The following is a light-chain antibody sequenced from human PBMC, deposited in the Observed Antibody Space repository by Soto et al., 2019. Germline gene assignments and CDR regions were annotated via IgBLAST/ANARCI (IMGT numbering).Light chain of an antibody. Sequence: VLSQSPAILSLSPGERATLSCRASQSVPSTYFAWYQQKAGQPPRLLISGTSNRATGIPDRFSGSGSGTDFTLTISRLEPEDFAVYFCQQLGNSPWTFGQGTKGEI. CDR1: QSVPSTY. CDR3: QQLGNSPWT. J-gene: IGKJ1*01. V-gene: IGKV3-20*01. CDR2: GTS.